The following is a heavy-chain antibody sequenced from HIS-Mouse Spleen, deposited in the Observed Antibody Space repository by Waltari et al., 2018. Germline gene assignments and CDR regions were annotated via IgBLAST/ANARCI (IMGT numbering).Heavy chain of an antibody. CDR2: IYYSGGT. Sequence: QLQLQESGPGLVKPSETLSLTCTVSGGSISSSSYYWGWIRQPPGKGLEWIGSIYYSGGTYYNPSLKSRVTLSVDTSKNQFSLKLSSVTAADTAVYYCAGIAVAGTNYFDYWGQGTLVTVSS. J-gene: IGHJ4*02. V-gene: IGHV4-39*01. D-gene: IGHD6-19*01. CDR3: AGIAVAGTNYFDY. CDR1: GGSISSSSYY.